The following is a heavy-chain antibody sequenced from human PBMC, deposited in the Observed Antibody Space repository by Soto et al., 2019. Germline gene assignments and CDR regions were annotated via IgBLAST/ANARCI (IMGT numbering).Heavy chain of an antibody. J-gene: IGHJ4*02. CDR1: GYTFINYY. CDR2: INPLSGNT. CDR3: ARENRAYDGAHFDS. D-gene: IGHD3-3*01. Sequence: QVQLVQSGAEVKKPGASVKVSCKASGYTFINYYVHWMRQVPGQGPGWMGIINPLSGNTTYAQQFQGRVVMTRDTSTNTVYMELSSLRSEDTAVYYCARENRAYDGAHFDSWGQGTLVTVSS. V-gene: IGHV1-46*01.